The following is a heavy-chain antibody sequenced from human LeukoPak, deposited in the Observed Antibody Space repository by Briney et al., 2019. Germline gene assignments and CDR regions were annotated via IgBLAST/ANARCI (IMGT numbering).Heavy chain of an antibody. CDR3: AKGQEVGALPQH. CDR2: ISYDGSNK. J-gene: IGHJ1*01. CDR1: GFTFSSYG. D-gene: IGHD1-26*01. V-gene: IGHV3-30*18. Sequence: PGRSLRLSCAASGFTFSSYGMHWVRQAPGKGLEWVAVISYDGSNKYYADSVKGRFTISRDNSKNTLYLQMNSLRAEDTAVYYCAKGQEVGALPQHWGQGTLVTVSS.